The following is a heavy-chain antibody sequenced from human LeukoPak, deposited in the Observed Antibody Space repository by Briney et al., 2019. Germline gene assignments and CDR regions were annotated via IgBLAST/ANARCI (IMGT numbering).Heavy chain of an antibody. Sequence: GGSLRLSCAASGFTFSSYAMSWVRQAPGKGLEWVSAISGSGGSTYYADSVKGRFTISRDNSKNTLYLQMNSLRAEDTAVYYCAEVASDSVVAATLGAYYFDYWGQGTLVTVSS. J-gene: IGHJ4*02. CDR3: AEVASDSVVAATLGAYYFDY. CDR2: ISGSGGST. CDR1: GFTFSSYA. D-gene: IGHD2-15*01. V-gene: IGHV3-23*01.